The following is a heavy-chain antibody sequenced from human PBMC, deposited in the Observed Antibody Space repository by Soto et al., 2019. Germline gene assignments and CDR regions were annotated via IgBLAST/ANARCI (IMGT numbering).Heavy chain of an antibody. D-gene: IGHD3-16*02. V-gene: IGHV4-30-4*01. CDR2: IYYSGST. J-gene: IGHJ6*02. Sequence: PSETLSLTCTVSGGSISSGDYYWSCIRQPPGKGLEWIGYIYYSGSTYYNPSLKSRVTISVDTSKNQFSLKLSSVTAADTAVYYCARDRPLNTFGGVIVRYYYGMDVWGQGTTVTVSS. CDR3: ARDRPLNTFGGVIVRYYYGMDV. CDR1: GGSISSGDYY.